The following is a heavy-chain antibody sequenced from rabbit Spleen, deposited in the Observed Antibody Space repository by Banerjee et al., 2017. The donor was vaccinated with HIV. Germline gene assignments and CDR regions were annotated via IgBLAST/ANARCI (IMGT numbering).Heavy chain of an antibody. J-gene: IGHJ4*01. CDR1: GVSFSANSY. Sequence: QSLEESGGDLVKPGASLTLTCTASGVSFSANSYMCWVRQAPGKGLEWISCIAGSSSGFTYSATWAKGRFTCSKASWTTVTLHMTGLTAADTATYFCARDLPGVIGWNFNLWGPGTLVTVS. D-gene: IGHD1-1*01. CDR3: ARDLPGVIGWNFNL. V-gene: IGHV1S40*01. CDR2: IAGSSSGFT.